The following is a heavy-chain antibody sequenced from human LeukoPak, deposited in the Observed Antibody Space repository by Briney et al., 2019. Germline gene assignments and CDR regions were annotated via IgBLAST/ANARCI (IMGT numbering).Heavy chain of an antibody. V-gene: IGHV1-2*02. J-gene: IGHJ6*03. Sequence: ASVKVSCKASGYTFTGYYMHWVRQAPGQGLEWMGWINPNSGGTNYAQKFQGRVTMTRDTSISTAYMELSRLRSDDTAVYYCARGSIGYYYDSSGYYPDYYYYYMDVWGKGTTVTISS. CDR2: INPNSGGT. D-gene: IGHD3-22*01. CDR3: ARGSIGYYYDSSGYYPDYYYYYMDV. CDR1: GYTFTGYY.